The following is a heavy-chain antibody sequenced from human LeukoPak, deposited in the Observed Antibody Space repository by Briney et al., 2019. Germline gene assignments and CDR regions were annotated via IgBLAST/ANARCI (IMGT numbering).Heavy chain of an antibody. Sequence: WGSLRLSCTASGFTFSDYWMAWVRQAPGKGPEWVANIKQDGSQRYYVDSVRGRFTISRDNAKNSLFLQMNGLRAEDTAVYYWARRGGSSSRRSPIDYWGQGTLVTVSS. CDR1: GFTFSDYW. CDR2: IKQDGSQR. V-gene: IGHV3-7*01. J-gene: IGHJ4*02. CDR3: ARRGGSSSRRSPIDY. D-gene: IGHD6-6*01.